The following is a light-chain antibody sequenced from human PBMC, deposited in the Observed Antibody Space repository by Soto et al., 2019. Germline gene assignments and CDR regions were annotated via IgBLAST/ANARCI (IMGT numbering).Light chain of an antibody. V-gene: IGKV1-12*01. CDR3: QQANSFPLT. J-gene: IGKJ4*01. CDR1: QGISNW. Sequence: DIPMTQSPSSVSASAGDRVTITCRASQGISNWLAWYQQKPGKAPKLLIYTVSTLKSGVPSRFSGSGSGTVFTLTISSLQPEDFATYYCQQANSFPLTFGGGTKVEIK. CDR2: TVS.